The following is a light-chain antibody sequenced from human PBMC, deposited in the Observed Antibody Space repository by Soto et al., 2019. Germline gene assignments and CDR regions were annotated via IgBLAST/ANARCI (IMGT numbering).Light chain of an antibody. CDR2: STS. CDR1: QSVPRSY. J-gene: IGKJ5*01. Sequence: EIVLTQSPGTLSLSPWERATLSCRASQSVPRSYLAWYQQKPGQAPRLLIYSTSTRATGFPARFSGNGSGTEFTLTISSLQSEDFAVYYCQQYNDWPPITFGQGTRLEIK. CDR3: QQYNDWPPIT. V-gene: IGKV3-15*01.